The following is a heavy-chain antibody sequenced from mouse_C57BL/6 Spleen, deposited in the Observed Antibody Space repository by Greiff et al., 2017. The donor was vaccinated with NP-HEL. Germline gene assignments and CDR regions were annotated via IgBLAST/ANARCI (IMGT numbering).Heavy chain of an antibody. CDR2: ISSGGDYI. V-gene: IGHV5-9-1*02. CDR3: TRDDDSFAY. J-gene: IGHJ3*01. Sequence: EVKLMESGEGLVKPGGSLKLSCAASGFTFSSYAMSWVRQTPEKRLEWVAYISSGGDYIYYADTVKGRFTISRDNARNTLYLQMSSLKSEDTAMYYCTRDDDSFAYWGQGTLVTVSA. D-gene: IGHD2-4*01. CDR1: GFTFSSYA.